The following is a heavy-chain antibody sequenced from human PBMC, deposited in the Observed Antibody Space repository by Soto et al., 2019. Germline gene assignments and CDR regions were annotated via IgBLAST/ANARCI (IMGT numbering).Heavy chain of an antibody. V-gene: IGHV3-30*18. CDR1: GFTFSSYG. Sequence: QVQLVESGGGVVQPGRSLRLSCAASGFTFSSYGMYWVRQAPGKGLEWVAVISYDGSNKYYADSVKGRFTISRDNSKNTLYLQMNSLRAEDTAVYYCAKDSYYYGMDVWGQGTTVTVSS. J-gene: IGHJ6*02. CDR3: AKDSYYYGMDV. CDR2: ISYDGSNK.